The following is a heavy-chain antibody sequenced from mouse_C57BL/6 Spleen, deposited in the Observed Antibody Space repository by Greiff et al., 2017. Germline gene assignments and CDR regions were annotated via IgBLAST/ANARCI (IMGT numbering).Heavy chain of an antibody. CDR3: ARSLYYDYDGGDY. Sequence: QVQLQQPGAELVMPGASVKLSCKASGYTFTSYWMHWLKQRLGQGLVWIGEIVPSDSYTNYNQKFKGKSTLTVDKSSSTAYMQLSSLTSEDSAVYYYARSLYYDYDGGDYWGQGTTLTVSS. CDR1: GYTFTSYW. V-gene: IGHV1-69*01. CDR2: IVPSDSYT. J-gene: IGHJ2*01. D-gene: IGHD2-4*01.